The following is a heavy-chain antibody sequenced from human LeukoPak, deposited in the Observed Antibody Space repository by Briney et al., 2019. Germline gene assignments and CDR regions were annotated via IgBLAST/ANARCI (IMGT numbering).Heavy chain of an antibody. Sequence: SDTLSLTCVVSGYSISSSNWWGWIRPPPGKGLEWIGYIYYSGSTYYNPSLKSRVTTSVDTSKNEFSLKLSSVTAVTVVMYSCARHFTGEYYDSTVYSAFEIWGQGRMVTVSS. J-gene: IGHJ3*02. V-gene: IGHV4-28*01. CDR3: ARHFTGEYYDSTVYSAFEI. CDR2: IYYSGST. D-gene: IGHD3-22*01. CDR1: GYSISSSNW.